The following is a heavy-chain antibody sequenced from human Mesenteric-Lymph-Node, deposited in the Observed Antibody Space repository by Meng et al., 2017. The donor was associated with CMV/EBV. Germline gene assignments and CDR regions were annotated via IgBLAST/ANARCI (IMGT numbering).Heavy chain of an antibody. CDR1: GYFFSNYG. CDR3: VRHGGGDDS. J-gene: IGHJ4*02. D-gene: IGHD3-16*01. CDR2: IMAGNGNT. V-gene: IGHV1-3*01. Sequence: KFSCKASGYFFSNYGMNWMRQAPGKRLGWMGWIMAGNGNTEYSQKLQDRVTINRDISASTVYMELTSLRFEDTALYYCVRHGGGDDSWGQGTLVTVSS.